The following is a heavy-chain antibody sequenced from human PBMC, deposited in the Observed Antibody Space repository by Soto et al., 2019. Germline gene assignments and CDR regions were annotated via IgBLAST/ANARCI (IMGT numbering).Heavy chain of an antibody. V-gene: IGHV3-30-3*01. CDR1: GFTFSSYA. Sequence: GGSLRLSCAASGFTFSSYAMHWVRQDPGKGLEWVAVISYDGSNKYYADSVKGRFTISKDNSKNTLYLQMNNLRAEDTTVYYCARDESASYFDYWGQGTLVTVSS. J-gene: IGHJ4*02. CDR2: ISYDGSNK. CDR3: ARDESASYFDY.